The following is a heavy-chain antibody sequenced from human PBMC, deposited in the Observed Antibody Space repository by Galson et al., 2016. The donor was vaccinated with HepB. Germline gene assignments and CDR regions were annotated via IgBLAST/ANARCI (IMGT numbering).Heavy chain of an antibody. Sequence: SLRLSCAASGFTFSRYWLSWVRQAPGKGLEWVANIKHDGSEKYYVDSVKGRFTISRENAKNSLYLQMNSLRAEDTAVYYCARDRSRFSSGYYTGARDVFAIWGQGTVVTVSS. CDR2: IKHDGSEK. CDR3: ARDRSRFSSGYYTGARDVFAI. V-gene: IGHV3-7*01. J-gene: IGHJ3*02. D-gene: IGHD3-3*01. CDR1: GFTFSRYW.